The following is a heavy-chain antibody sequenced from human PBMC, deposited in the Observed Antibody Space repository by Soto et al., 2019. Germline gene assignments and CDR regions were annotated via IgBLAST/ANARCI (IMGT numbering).Heavy chain of an antibody. CDR2: INHSGSS. J-gene: IGHJ4*02. V-gene: IGHV4-34*01. CDR1: GGSFSGNY. CDR3: ARGSVPSRGVFGY. Sequence: SETLCLTCAVYGGSFSGNYWTWIRQPPGKGLEWIAEINHSGSSNYNPSLRSRVTISIDTAKNQFSLRLNSVTPADTAVYYCARGSVPSRGVFGYWGGGTQFTVSS. D-gene: IGHD3-10*01.